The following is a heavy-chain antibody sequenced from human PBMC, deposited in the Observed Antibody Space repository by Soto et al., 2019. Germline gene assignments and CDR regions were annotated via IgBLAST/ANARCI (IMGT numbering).Heavy chain of an antibody. CDR2: IYYGGST. CDR1: GASITSGAYY. V-gene: IGHV4-31*03. Sequence: QVQLQESGPGLVKPSQTLSLTCTVSGASITSGAYYWTWIRQHPGKGLEWIGYIYYGGSTYYNPSLKSRVSISIDTSENNFSLRLTSVTAAVTAVYYCARDRVTYGLDVWGQGTTVTVSS. D-gene: IGHD3-10*01. J-gene: IGHJ6*02. CDR3: ARDRVTYGLDV.